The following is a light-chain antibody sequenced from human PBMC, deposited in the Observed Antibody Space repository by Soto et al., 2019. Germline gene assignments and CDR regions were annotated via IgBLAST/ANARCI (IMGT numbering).Light chain of an antibody. V-gene: IGLV2-14*01. CDR1: SSDIGDYNY. CDR3: SSYAGSNNYV. Sequence: QSVLTQPASVSGSPGQSITISCTGASSDIGDYNYVSWYQQHPGKAPKLMISEVTNRPSGVSSRFSGSKSGNTASLTISGLQAEDEADYYCSSYAGSNNYVFGTGTKVTVL. CDR2: EVT. J-gene: IGLJ1*01.